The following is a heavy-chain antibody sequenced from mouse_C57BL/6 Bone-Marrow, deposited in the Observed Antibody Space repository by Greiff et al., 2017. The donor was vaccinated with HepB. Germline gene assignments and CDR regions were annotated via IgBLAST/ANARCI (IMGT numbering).Heavy chain of an antibody. CDR3: AREGIYDGYYGKAMDY. D-gene: IGHD2-3*01. Sequence: VQLQQPGTELVKPGASVKLSCKASGYTFTSYWMHWVKQRPGQGLEWIGNINPSNGGTNYNEKFKSKATLTVDKSSSTAYMQLSSLTSEDSAVYYCAREGIYDGYYGKAMDYWGQGTSVTVSS. CDR1: GYTFTSYW. J-gene: IGHJ4*01. CDR2: INPSNGGT. V-gene: IGHV1-53*01.